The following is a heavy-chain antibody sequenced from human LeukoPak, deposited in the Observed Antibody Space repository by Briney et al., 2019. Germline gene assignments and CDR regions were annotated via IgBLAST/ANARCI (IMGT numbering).Heavy chain of an antibody. D-gene: IGHD6-13*01. CDR1: GYTFTSYD. CDR3: ARAIAAAGRYYYYYMDV. V-gene: IGHV1-8*03. J-gene: IGHJ6*03. CDR2: MNPNSGKT. Sequence: ASVKVSCKASGYTFTSYDINWVRQATGQGLEWMGWMNPNSGKTGYAQKFQGRVTITRNTSISTAYMELSSLRSEDTAVYYCARAIAAAGRYYYYYMDVGGKGTTVTVSS.